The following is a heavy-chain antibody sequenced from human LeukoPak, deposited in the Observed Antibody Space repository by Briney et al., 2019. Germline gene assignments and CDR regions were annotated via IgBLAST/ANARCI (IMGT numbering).Heavy chain of an antibody. V-gene: IGHV3-23*01. J-gene: IGHJ6*04. Sequence: GGSLRLSCAASGFTFSSYGMSWVRQAPGNGLEWVSAISGSGGSTYYADSVKGRFTISRDNAKNSLYLQMNSLRAEDTAVYYCAELGITMIGGVWGKGTTVTISS. CDR3: AELGITMIGGV. CDR1: GFTFSSYG. CDR2: ISGSGGST. D-gene: IGHD3-10*02.